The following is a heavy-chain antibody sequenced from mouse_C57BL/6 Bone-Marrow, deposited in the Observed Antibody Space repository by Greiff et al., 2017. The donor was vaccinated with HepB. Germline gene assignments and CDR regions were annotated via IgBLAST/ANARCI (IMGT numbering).Heavy chain of an antibody. Sequence: EVQLQQSGPELVKPGASVKISCKASGYTFTDYYMNWVKQSHGKSLEWIGDINPNNGGTSYNQKFKGKATLTVDKSSSTAYMELHSLTSEDSAVYYCAVTTEDFDYWGQGTTLTVSS. CDR1: GYTFTDYY. CDR3: AVTTEDFDY. D-gene: IGHD1-1*01. V-gene: IGHV1-26*01. CDR2: INPNNGGT. J-gene: IGHJ2*01.